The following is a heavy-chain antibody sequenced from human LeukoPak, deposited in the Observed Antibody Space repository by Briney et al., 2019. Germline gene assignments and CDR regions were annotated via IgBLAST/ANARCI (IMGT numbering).Heavy chain of an antibody. CDR2: INPNSGGT. Sequence: ASVKVSCKASGYTFTGYYMHWVRQAPGQGLAWMGWINPNSGGTNYAQKFQGRVTMTRDTSISTAYMELSRLRSDDTAVYYCARVLASVPAFYLDPWGQGTLVTVSS. CDR3: ARVLASVPAFYLDP. J-gene: IGHJ5*02. D-gene: IGHD2-2*01. V-gene: IGHV1-2*02. CDR1: GYTFTGYY.